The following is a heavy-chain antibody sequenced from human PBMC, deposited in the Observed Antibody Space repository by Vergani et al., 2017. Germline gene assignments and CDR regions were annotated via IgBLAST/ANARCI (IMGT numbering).Heavy chain of an antibody. J-gene: IGHJ5*02. D-gene: IGHD1-20*01. CDR1: GGSFSGYY. V-gene: IGHV4-34*01. CDR2: INHSGST. CDR3: AREYNWNGDWFDP. Sequence: QVQLQQWGAGLLKPSETLSLTCAVYGGSFSGYYWSWIRQPPGKGLEWMGEINHSGSTNYNPSLKSRVTISVDTSKNQFSLKLSSVTAADTAGYYCAREYNWNGDWFDPWGQGTLVTVSS.